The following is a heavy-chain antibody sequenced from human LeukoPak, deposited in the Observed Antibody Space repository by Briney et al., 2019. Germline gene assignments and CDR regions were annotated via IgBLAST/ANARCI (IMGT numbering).Heavy chain of an antibody. Sequence: GGSLRLSCAASGFTFSDRSMNWVRQAPGKGLEWVSSISSSSSYIYYADSVKGRFTISRDNAKNSLYLQMNSLRAEDTAVYYCARVGTYYYDSSGYSADYWGQGTLVTVSS. CDR3: ARVGTYYYDSSGYSADY. CDR1: GFTFSDRS. V-gene: IGHV3-21*01. J-gene: IGHJ4*02. CDR2: ISSSSSYI. D-gene: IGHD3-22*01.